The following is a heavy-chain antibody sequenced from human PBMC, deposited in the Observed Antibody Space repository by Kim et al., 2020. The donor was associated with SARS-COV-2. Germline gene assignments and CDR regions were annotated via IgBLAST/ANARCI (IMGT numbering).Heavy chain of an antibody. CDR1: GFTFSSYG. Sequence: GGSLRLSCAASGFTFSSYGMHWVRQAPGKGLEWVAVIWYDGSNKYYADSVKGRFTISRDNSKNTLYLQMNSLRAEDTAVYYCAKDKYCSSTSCYHYYYGMDVWGQGTTVTVSS. V-gene: IGHV3-33*06. CDR3: AKDKYCSSTSCYHYYYGMDV. D-gene: IGHD2-2*01. CDR2: IWYDGSNK. J-gene: IGHJ6*02.